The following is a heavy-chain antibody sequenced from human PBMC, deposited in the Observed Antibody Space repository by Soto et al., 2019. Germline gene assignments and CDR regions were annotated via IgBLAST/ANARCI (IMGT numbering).Heavy chain of an antibody. CDR3: AREDIVVVPAAITVSDHYYYGMDV. V-gene: IGHV3-33*01. D-gene: IGHD2-2*01. CDR1: GFTFSSYG. J-gene: IGHJ6*02. CDR2: IWYDGSNK. Sequence: PGGSLSLSCAASGFTFSSYGMHWVRQAPGKGLEWVAVIWYDGSNKYYADSMKGRFTISRDNSKNTLYLQMSSLRAEDTAVYYCAREDIVVVPAAITVSDHYYYGMDVWGQGTTVTVSS.